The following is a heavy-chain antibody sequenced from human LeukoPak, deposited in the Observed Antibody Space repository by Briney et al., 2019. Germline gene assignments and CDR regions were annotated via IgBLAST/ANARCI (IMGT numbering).Heavy chain of an antibody. CDR3: VRAIHHNVYSDSSGYYGDAFDV. CDR2: IYSGGTI. Sequence: TGGSLRLSCAASGFSLRTYYMSWVRQVPGKGLEWVSVIYSGGTIRYADSVKGRFTFSRDNFKDTLNLQMNSLRAVDTSVHYCVRAIHHNVYSDSSGYYGDAFDVWGQGTVVTVSS. V-gene: IGHV3-53*01. CDR1: GFSLRTYY. D-gene: IGHD3-22*01. J-gene: IGHJ3*01.